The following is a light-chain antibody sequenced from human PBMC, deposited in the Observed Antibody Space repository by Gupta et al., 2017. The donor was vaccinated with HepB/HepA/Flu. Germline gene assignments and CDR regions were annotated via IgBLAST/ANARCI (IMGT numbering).Light chain of an antibody. CDR2: DAS. CDR1: ESVANY. Sequence: EVVLTQSPATLSLSPGERATLSCRASESVANYLAWYQQKPGQPPRLLIYDASNRATGIPARFSGSGYGTDFTLTISGRESEDFAVYYCQQRTVWPPLSFGGGTKVEIK. CDR3: QQRTVWPPLS. V-gene: IGKV3-11*01. J-gene: IGKJ4*01.